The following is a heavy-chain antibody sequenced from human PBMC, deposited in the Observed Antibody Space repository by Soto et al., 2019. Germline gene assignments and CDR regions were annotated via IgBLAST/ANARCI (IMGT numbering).Heavy chain of an antibody. Sequence: WTWIRQHPGKGLEWIGYIYYSGVTYYNPSLKSRVTISVDTSKNQFSLKLSSVTAADTAVYYCARDLRGRGSGRFDPWGQGNPVTVSS. D-gene: IGHD3-10*01. CDR3: ARDLRGRGSGRFDP. J-gene: IGHJ5*02. V-gene: IGHV4-31*02. CDR2: IYYSGVT.